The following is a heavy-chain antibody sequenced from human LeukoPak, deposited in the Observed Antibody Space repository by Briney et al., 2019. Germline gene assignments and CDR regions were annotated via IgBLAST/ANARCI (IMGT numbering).Heavy chain of an antibody. CDR3: ARDGYYDSSGYSDWFDP. CDR2: IYHSGST. CDR1: GYSISSGYY. V-gene: IGHV4-38-2*02. J-gene: IGHJ5*02. Sequence: SETLSLTCTVSGYSISSGYYWGWIRQPPGKGLGWIGSIYHSGSTYYNPSLKSRVTISGDKSKNQVSVEMSSVTAADTAVYYCARDGYYDSSGYSDWFDPWGQGTLVTVSS. D-gene: IGHD3-22*01.